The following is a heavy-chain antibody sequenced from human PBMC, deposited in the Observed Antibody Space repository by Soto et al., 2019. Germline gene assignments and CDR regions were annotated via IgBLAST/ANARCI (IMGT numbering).Heavy chain of an antibody. CDR3: SSYSTSVGWFDP. CDR1: GGSISSGGHN. D-gene: IGHD6-6*01. J-gene: IGHJ5*02. V-gene: IGHV4-39*01. CDR2: IHYSGST. Sequence: PSETLSLTCDVSGGSISSGGHNWVWIRQPPGKELEWIGGIHYSGSTYYNPSLKSRVTISVDTSKNQFSLKLASVTASDTALFYCSSYSTSVGWFDPWGQGTLVTVSS.